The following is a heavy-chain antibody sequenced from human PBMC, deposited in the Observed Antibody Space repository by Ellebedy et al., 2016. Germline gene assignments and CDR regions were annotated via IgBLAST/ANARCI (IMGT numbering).Heavy chain of an antibody. J-gene: IGHJ6*03. CDR1: GFTFSDSA. Sequence: GESLKISXTVSGFTFSDSAMHWVRQAAGKGLEWVGRIRSKSNNHATSYAASVRGRFTISRDDSKNTAFLQMNSLETEDTAVYYCSSSKLRDLFYDYMDVWGKGTTVTVSS. CDR3: SSSKLRDLFYDYMDV. V-gene: IGHV3-73*01. D-gene: IGHD1-1*01. CDR2: IRSKSNNHAT.